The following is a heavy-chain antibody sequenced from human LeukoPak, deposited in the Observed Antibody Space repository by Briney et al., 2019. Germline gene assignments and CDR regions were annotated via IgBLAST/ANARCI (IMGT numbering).Heavy chain of an antibody. J-gene: IGHJ4*02. CDR3: AKAPYYYGSGSSLPMYYFDY. CDR1: RFTFDDYA. Sequence: GGSLRLSCAASRFTFDDYAMHWVRQAPGKGLEWVSGISWNSGSIGYADSVKGRFTISRDNAKNSLYLQMNSLRAEDTALYYCAKAPYYYGSGSSLPMYYFDYWGQGTLVTVSS. D-gene: IGHD3-10*01. V-gene: IGHV3-9*01. CDR2: ISWNSGSI.